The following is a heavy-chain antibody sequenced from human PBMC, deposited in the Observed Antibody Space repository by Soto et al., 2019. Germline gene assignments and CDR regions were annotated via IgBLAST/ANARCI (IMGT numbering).Heavy chain of an antibody. Sequence: EVQLLESGGGLVQPGGSLRLSCTASGFTFSRHAMTWVRQAPGKGLEWVSGLSDSGGSIYYADSVKGRFTISRDNSMNTLYLQMNTLRAEDRAIDYCAKVSSSWYAGFFDLWGQGTLVTVSS. V-gene: IGHV3-23*01. CDR3: AKVSSSWYAGFFDL. D-gene: IGHD6-13*01. J-gene: IGHJ4*02. CDR1: GFTFSRHA. CDR2: LSDSGGSI.